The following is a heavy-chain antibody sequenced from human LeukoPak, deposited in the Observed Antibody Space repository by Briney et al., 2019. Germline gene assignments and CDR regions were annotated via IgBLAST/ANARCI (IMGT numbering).Heavy chain of an antibody. Sequence: SETLSLTCTVSGGSISSGGYYCSWIRQHPGKGLEWIGYIYYSGSTYYNPSLKSRVTISVDTSKNQFSLKLSSVTAADTAVYYCARDGAAVAGRGFDYWGQGTLVTVSS. CDR3: ARDGAAVAGRGFDY. CDR2: IYYSGST. J-gene: IGHJ4*02. CDR1: GGSISSGGYY. V-gene: IGHV4-31*03. D-gene: IGHD6-19*01.